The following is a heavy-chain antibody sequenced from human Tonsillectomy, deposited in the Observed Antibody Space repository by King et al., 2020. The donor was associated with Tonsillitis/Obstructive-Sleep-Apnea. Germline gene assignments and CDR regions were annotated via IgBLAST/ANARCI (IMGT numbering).Heavy chain of an antibody. CDR2: ISKDGSNI. V-gene: IGHV3-30*04. Sequence: VQLVESGGGVVQPGRSLRLSCAASGFTFRTFAMNWVRQAPGKGLEWVAIISKDGSNIYYADSVRGRFTISRDNSKNTLFLQMNSLRPEDTAIYYCARLFYDHGAHWFDPWGQGTLVTVSS. D-gene: IGHD5/OR15-5a*01. CDR1: GFTFRTFA. CDR3: ARLFYDHGAHWFDP. J-gene: IGHJ5*02.